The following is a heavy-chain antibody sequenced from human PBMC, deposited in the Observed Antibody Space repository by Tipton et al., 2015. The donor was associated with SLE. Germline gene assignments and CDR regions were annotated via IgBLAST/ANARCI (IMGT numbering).Heavy chain of an antibody. V-gene: IGHV4-4*07. CDR3: ARDFWRGNSHFFDL. J-gene: IGHJ5*02. D-gene: IGHD3-3*01. CDR1: GGSVSRDY. CDR2: IYTSGAT. Sequence: GLVKPSETLSLTCAVSGGSVSRDYWSWIRHPAGKGLEWIGRIYTSGATDHNPSLRSRVTVSRDTSKNQLSLKMTSVTAADTAVYYCARDFWRGNSHFFDLWGQGTLVTVSS.